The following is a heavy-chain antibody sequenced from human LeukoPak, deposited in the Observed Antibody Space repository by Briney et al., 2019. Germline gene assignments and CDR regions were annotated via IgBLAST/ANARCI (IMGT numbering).Heavy chain of an antibody. D-gene: IGHD3-16*02. Sequence: KPSETLSLTCAVYGGSFSGYYWSWIRQPPGKGLEWIGEINHSGSTNYNPSLKSRVTISVDTSKNQFSLKLSSVTAADTAVYYCARADYVWGSYRKNAFVIWGQGTMVTVSS. CDR2: INHSGST. J-gene: IGHJ3*02. CDR3: ARADYVWGSYRKNAFVI. CDR1: GGSFSGYY. V-gene: IGHV4-34*01.